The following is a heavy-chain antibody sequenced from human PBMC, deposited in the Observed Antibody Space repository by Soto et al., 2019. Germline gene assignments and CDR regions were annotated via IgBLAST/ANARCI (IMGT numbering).Heavy chain of an antibody. CDR2: VNPSGGHT. D-gene: IGHD2-21*02. J-gene: IGHJ4*02. Sequence: QVQLMQSGAEVKKPGASVKVSCKASGDTFSDYYIHWVRQAPGQGLEWMGTVNPSGGHTTYSQHFLGRVTMTRDTSTSTVHMELTSLTSEDTAVYYWARGGHVVVVTAALDYWGQGTLVTVSS. CDR3: ARGGHVVVVTAALDY. V-gene: IGHV1-46*01. CDR1: GDTFSDYY.